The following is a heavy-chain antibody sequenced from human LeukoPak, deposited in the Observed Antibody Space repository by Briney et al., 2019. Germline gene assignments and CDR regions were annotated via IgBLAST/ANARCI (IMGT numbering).Heavy chain of an antibody. Sequence: ASVKVSCKASGYTFTSYYMHWVRQAPGQGLEWMGWINPNSGGTNFAQKFQGRVSMTRDTSISTAYMELSRLRSDDTAVYYCARELGSGYYRYFDYWGQGTLVTVSS. CDR2: INPNSGGT. V-gene: IGHV1-2*02. J-gene: IGHJ4*02. D-gene: IGHD3-22*01. CDR1: GYTFTSYY. CDR3: ARELGSGYYRYFDY.